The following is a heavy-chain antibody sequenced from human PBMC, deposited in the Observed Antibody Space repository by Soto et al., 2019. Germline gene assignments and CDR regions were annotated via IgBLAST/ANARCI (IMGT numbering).Heavy chain of an antibody. D-gene: IGHD2-2*01. Sequence: PSETLSLTCAVSGDSISSGGFSWSWIRQQPGKGLEWIGYIYHSGTSFYNPSLKSRVTISVDGSKNQFSLKVNSVTAADTAVYYCARGRLVPAVNFDYWGLGTLVTVSS. V-gene: IGHV4-30-2*01. CDR1: GDSISSGGFS. J-gene: IGHJ4*02. CDR3: ARGRLVPAVNFDY. CDR2: IYHSGTS.